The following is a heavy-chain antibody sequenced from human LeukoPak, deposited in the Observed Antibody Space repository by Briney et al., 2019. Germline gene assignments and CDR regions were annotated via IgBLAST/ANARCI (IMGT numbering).Heavy chain of an antibody. D-gene: IGHD3-3*01. CDR3: ARHSTFFGVVIIKGRFRGPFDY. V-gene: IGHV4-34*01. CDR2: INHSGRT. CDR1: GGSFSGYY. J-gene: IGHJ4*02. Sequence: SGTLSLTCAVYGGSFSGYYSSWIRQPPGKGLEWIGEINHSGRTNYNPSLKSRVTISVDTSKNQFSLKLSSVTAADTAVYYCARHSTFFGVVIIKGRFRGPFDYWGQGTLVTVSS.